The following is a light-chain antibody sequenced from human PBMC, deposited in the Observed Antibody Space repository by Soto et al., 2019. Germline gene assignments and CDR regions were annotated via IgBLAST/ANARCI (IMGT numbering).Light chain of an antibody. CDR1: QSVSSSY. Sequence: EIVLTQSPGTLSLSPGERATLSCRASQSVSSSYLAWYQQKPGQAPRLLIYGASSRDTGIPDRFSGSGSGTDFTLTISRLEPEDFGVYYCQQYGSSPLTFGGGTKVEIK. CDR2: GAS. CDR3: QQYGSSPLT. J-gene: IGKJ4*01. V-gene: IGKV3-20*01.